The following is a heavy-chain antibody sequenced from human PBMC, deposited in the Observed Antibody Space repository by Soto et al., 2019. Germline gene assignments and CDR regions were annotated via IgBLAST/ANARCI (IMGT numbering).Heavy chain of an antibody. CDR3: ARGKGMDV. CDR1: GFTFSSYS. CDR2: ISGGSSFI. Sequence: EVQLVESGGGLVKPGGSLRLSCAASGFTFSSYSMNWVRQAPGKGLEWVSSISGGSSFIYYADSVKGRFTISRDNAKNSLYLQMHSLIAEDTAVDYCARGKGMDVWGQGTTVTVSS. J-gene: IGHJ6*02. V-gene: IGHV3-21*01.